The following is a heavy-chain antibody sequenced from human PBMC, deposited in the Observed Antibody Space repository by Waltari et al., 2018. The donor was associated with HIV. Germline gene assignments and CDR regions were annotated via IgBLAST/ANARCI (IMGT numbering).Heavy chain of an antibody. CDR3: ARDVQGYCGGERCFYGMDV. J-gene: IGHJ6*02. Sequence: QVQLVASGGGVVQPGRSLRLSWAASGFLVSTYGIHWVRQAPGKGLEWVSVIWYDGSNTYYTDSVKGRFTISRDNSKNTLYLQMYSLRAEDTAVYYCARDVQGYCGGERCFYGMDVWSQGTTVTVSS. V-gene: IGHV3-33*01. CDR2: IWYDGSNT. CDR1: GFLVSTYG. D-gene: IGHD2-21*01.